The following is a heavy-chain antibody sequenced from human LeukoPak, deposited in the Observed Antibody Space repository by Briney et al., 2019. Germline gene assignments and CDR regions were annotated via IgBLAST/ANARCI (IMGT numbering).Heavy chain of an antibody. CDR3: TRHSGIAAAGTPVGAYGMDV. V-gene: IGHV3-73*01. D-gene: IGHD6-13*01. CDR2: IRSKANSYAT. J-gene: IGHJ6*02. Sequence: QPGGSLRLSCAASGFTFSGSAMPWVRQASGKGLEWVGRIRSKANSYATAYAASVKGRFTISRDDSKNTAYLQMNSLKTEDTAVYYCTRHSGIAAAGTPVGAYGMDVWGQGTTVTVSS. CDR1: GFTFSGSA.